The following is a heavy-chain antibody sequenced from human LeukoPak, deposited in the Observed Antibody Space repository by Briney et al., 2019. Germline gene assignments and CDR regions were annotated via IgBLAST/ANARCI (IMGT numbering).Heavy chain of an antibody. V-gene: IGHV3-9*01. Sequence: GGSLRLSCAASGFTFDDYAMHWVRQAPGKGLEWVSGISRNSGSIGYADSVKGRFTISRDNAKNSLYLQMNSLRAEDTALYYCAKESPYSSSWFDYWGQGTLVTVSS. J-gene: IGHJ4*02. CDR2: ISRNSGSI. D-gene: IGHD6-13*01. CDR1: GFTFDDYA. CDR3: AKESPYSSSWFDY.